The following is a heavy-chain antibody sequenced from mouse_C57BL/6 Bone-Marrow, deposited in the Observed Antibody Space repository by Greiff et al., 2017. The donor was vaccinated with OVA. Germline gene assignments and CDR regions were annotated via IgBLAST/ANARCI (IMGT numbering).Heavy chain of an antibody. V-gene: IGHV1-15*01. D-gene: IGHD1-1*01. J-gene: IGHJ1*03. CDR3: TGGGFSTTVEGV. Sequence: VQLQQSGAELVRPGASVTLSCQASGYPFTAFEMHWVKQTPVHGLEWIGAIDPETGGTAYHPKFKGQAILAADKSSSTAYMELRSLTSEDSAVYYGTGGGFSTTVEGVWGTGTTVTVSS. CDR1: GYPFTAFE. CDR2: IDPETGGT.